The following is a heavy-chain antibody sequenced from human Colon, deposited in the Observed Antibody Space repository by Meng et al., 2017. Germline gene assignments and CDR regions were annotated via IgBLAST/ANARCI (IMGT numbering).Heavy chain of an antibody. CDR1: GFTFSSYW. V-gene: IGHV3-7*01. CDR3: ARDKIVGPTILDC. D-gene: IGHD1-26*01. Sequence: ESRKISGAASGFTFSSYWMSWVRQAPGKGPEWVANINQDESEIYYVDSVKGRFTISRDNAKNLLYLQMNSLRDEDTAVYYCARDKIVGPTILDCWGQGTLVTVSS. CDR2: INQDESEI. J-gene: IGHJ4*02.